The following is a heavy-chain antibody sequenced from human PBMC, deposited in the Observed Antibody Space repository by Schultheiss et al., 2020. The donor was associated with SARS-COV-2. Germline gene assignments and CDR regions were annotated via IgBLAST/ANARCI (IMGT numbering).Heavy chain of an antibody. CDR2: IDPRGGT. Sequence: SQTLSLTCAVSGGSFSDYRWNWVRQTPGKVEWLGEIDPRGGTSYNPSLKSRLTVSIDTSKSQFSLELRSVTAADTAMYYCARAAKSPITMVRGSFYYYWYMDVWAKGTPVTVSS. CDR3: ARAAKSPITMVRGSFYYYWYMDV. V-gene: IGHV4-34*01. J-gene: IGHJ6*03. CDR1: GGSFSDYR. D-gene: IGHD3-10*01.